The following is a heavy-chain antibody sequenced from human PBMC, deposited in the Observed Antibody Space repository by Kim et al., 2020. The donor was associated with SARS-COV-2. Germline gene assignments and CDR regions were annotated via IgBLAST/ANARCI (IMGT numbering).Heavy chain of an antibody. D-gene: IGHD3-3*01. V-gene: IGHV3-9*01. J-gene: IGHJ6*02. CDR1: GFTFDDYA. CDR2: ISCNSGSI. Sequence: GGSLRLSCAASGFTFDDYAMHWVRQAPGKGLEWVSGISCNSGSIGYADSVKGRFTISRDNAKNSLYLQMNSLRAEDTALYYCAKGDFWSGYPDNYYYYVMDVWGRGTTVTVSS. CDR3: AKGDFWSGYPDNYYYYVMDV.